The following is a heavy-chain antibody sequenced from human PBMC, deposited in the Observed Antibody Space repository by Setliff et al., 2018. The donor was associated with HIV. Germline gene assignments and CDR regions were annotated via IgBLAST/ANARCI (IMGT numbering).Heavy chain of an antibody. CDR3: ARGKTWLRFLDY. V-gene: IGHV4-4*09. Sequence: SETLSLTCFVSGVSISDHYWGWIRQPPGKGLEWIGYIYSSGTTQYNPSVESRVTMSLDTSRDQFSLNLRSVTAADTAVYYCARGKTWLRFLDYWGQGTLVTVSS. CDR1: GVSISDHY. CDR2: IYSSGTT. D-gene: IGHD5-12*01. J-gene: IGHJ4*02.